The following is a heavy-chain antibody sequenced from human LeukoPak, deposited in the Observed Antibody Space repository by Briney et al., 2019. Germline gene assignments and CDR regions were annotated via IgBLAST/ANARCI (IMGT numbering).Heavy chain of an antibody. J-gene: IGHJ6*02. CDR2: VYSGAY. Sequence: PSETLSLTCTVSGASITNYFWGWIRQPPGKGLQWIGYVYSGAYYYNPSLVSRLTVSVDTAKNQFSLKLSSVTAADTAVYYRARDAVLPAPIRMDVWGQGTTVTVSS. CDR1: GASITNYF. CDR3: ARDAVLPAPIRMDV. V-gene: IGHV4-4*09. D-gene: IGHD2/OR15-2a*01.